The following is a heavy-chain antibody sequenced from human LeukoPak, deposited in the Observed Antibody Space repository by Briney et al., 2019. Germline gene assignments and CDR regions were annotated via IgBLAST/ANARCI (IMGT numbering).Heavy chain of an antibody. V-gene: IGHV1-8*01. J-gene: IGHJ6*03. D-gene: IGHD3-10*01. CDR1: GYTFTSYD. Sequence: ASVKVSCKASGYTFTSYDINWVRQATGQGLEWMGWMNPNSGNTGYAQKFQGRVTMTRNTSISTAYMELSSLRSEDTAVYYCARRFGVTNYYYYMDVWGKGTTVTVSS. CDR3: ARRFGVTNYYYYMDV. CDR2: MNPNSGNT.